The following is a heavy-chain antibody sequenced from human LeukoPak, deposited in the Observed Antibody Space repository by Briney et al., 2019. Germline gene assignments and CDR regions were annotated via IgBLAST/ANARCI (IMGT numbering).Heavy chain of an antibody. J-gene: IGHJ3*01. V-gene: IGHV3-49*04. Sequence: GGSLRLSCRSSGFTFGVYGLSWVRQAPGKGLEWVGSIRTKAYGGATEYATSVKGRFTMSRDDSKNIAYLQMNNLKAEDTGVYYCARDPMRDYFATLSADGFDVWGQGTMVTVSS. CDR2: IRTKAYGGAT. CDR3: ARDPMRDYFATLSADGFDV. CDR1: GFTFGVYG. D-gene: IGHD3-9*01.